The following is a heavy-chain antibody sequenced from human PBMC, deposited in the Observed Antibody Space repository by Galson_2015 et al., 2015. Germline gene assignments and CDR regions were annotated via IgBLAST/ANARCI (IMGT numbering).Heavy chain of an antibody. D-gene: IGHD3-3*01. V-gene: IGHV3-21*01. J-gene: IGHJ4*02. CDR2: ISSTTTYI. CDR3: ARQILEYDFWSGYYPTNFDY. Sequence: SLRLSCAASEFTFSSYYMSWVRQAPGKGLEWVSSISSTTTYIYYADSVKGRFTISRENAKNSLYLQMNSLGADDTAVYYCARQILEYDFWSGYYPTNFDYWGQGTLVTVSS. CDR1: EFTFSSYY.